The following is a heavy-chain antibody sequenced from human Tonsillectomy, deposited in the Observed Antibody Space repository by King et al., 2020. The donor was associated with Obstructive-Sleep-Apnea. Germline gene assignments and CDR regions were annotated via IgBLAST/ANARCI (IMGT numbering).Heavy chain of an antibody. CDR1: GYSFTSYW. D-gene: IGHD3-10*01. Sequence: QLVQSEAEVKKPGGSLPISCKGSGYSFTSYWISWVRQMPGKGLEWMGRIDPSDSYTNYSPSFQGHVTISADKSIRTAYLQWSSLKASDTAMYYCARHRPPYYYGSGRYGMDVWGQGTTVIVSS. CDR3: ARHRPPYYYGSGRYGMDV. CDR2: IDPSDSYT. V-gene: IGHV5-10-1*03. J-gene: IGHJ6*02.